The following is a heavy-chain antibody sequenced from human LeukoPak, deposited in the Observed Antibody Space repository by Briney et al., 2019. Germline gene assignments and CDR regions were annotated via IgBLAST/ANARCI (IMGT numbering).Heavy chain of an antibody. CDR3: ARGQYYGSGSNLYYYYYMDV. D-gene: IGHD3-10*01. J-gene: IGHJ6*03. CDR2: INPNTGGT. CDR1: GYTFTDYY. Sequence: ASVKVSCKASGYTFTDYYIHWVRQAPGQGLEWLGWINPNTGGTHYAQKFQGRVTMTRDTSISTAYMELSRLRSDDTAVYYCARGQYYGSGSNLYYYYYMDVWGKGTTVTVSS. V-gene: IGHV1-2*02.